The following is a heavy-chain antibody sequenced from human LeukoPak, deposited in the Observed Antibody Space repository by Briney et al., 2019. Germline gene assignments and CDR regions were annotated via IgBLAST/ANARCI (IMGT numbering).Heavy chain of an antibody. V-gene: IGHV3-11*01. Sequence: GGSLRLSCAASGFTFSDYYMSWILQAPGKGLEWVSYISSSGSTIYYADSVKGRFTISRDNAKNSLYLQMNSLRAEDTAVYYCARDRAVRISWYDYWGQGTLVTVSS. CDR1: GFTFSDYY. CDR3: ARDRAVRISWYDY. J-gene: IGHJ4*02. D-gene: IGHD6-13*01. CDR2: ISSSGSTI.